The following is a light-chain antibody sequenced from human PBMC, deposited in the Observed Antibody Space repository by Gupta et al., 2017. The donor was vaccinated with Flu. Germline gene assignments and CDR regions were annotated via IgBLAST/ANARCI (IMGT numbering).Light chain of an antibody. CDR2: RND. CDR3: GVWDESLNIWG. J-gene: IGLJ3*02. CDR1: SPNIESNY. V-gene: IGLV1-47*01. Sequence: QSVLTQPPSMSGTPGQSVTISCSGSSPNIESNYVYWYQQLPAAAPKLLIYRNDLRPSGVPGRFSGYKSGTSASLEISGLRSEDEADDYCGVWDESLNIWGFGGGTRLTVL.